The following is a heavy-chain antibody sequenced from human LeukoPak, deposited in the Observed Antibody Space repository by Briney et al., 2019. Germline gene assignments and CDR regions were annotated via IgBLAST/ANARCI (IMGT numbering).Heavy chain of an antibody. J-gene: IGHJ3*02. CDR1: GYIFTSYW. CDR3: ARLPERDSGYCSSTSCSEGAFDI. V-gene: IGHV5-51*01. CDR2: IHPGDSDT. D-gene: IGHD2-2*01. Sequence: PGESLKISCKGSGYIFTSYWIGWVRQMPGKGLEWMGIIHPGDSDTRYSPSFQGQVTISADKSISTAYLQWSSLKASDTAMYYCARLPERDSGYCSSTSCSEGAFDIWGQGTMVTVSS.